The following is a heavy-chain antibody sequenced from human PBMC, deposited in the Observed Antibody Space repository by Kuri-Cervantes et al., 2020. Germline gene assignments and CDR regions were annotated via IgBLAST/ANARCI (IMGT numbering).Heavy chain of an antibody. CDR3: AREVFTMVRGVTE. J-gene: IGHJ4*02. V-gene: IGHV3-48*04. CDR1: GFTFSSYS. CDR2: ISSSSSTI. D-gene: IGHD3-10*01. Sequence: GESLKISCAASGFTFSSYSMNWVRQAAGKGLEWVSYISSSSSTIYYADSVKGRFTISRDNAKNSLYLQMNSLRAEDTAVYYCAREVFTMVRGVTEWGQGTLVTVSS.